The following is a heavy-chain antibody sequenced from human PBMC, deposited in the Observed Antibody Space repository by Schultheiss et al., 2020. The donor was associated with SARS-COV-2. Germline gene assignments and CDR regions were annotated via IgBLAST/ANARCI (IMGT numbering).Heavy chain of an antibody. J-gene: IGHJ4*02. Sequence: ASVKVSCKASGYTFTGYYMHWVRQAPGQGLEWMGWINPNSGGTNYAQKFQGWVTMTRDTSISTAYMELSSLRSEDTAVYYCARETSSGWLIFDYWGQGTLVTVSS. D-gene: IGHD6-19*01. CDR3: ARETSSGWLIFDY. CDR1: GYTFTGYY. V-gene: IGHV1-2*04. CDR2: INPNSGGT.